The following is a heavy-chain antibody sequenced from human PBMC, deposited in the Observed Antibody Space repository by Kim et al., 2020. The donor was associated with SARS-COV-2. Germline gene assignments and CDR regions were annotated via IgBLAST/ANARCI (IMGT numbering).Heavy chain of an antibody. Sequence: SETLSLTCAVSGGSISSSNWWSWVRQPPGKGLEWIGEIYHSGSTNYNPSLKSRVTISVDKSKNQFSLKLSSVTAADTAVYYCARKWGVWSNWFDPWGQGTLVTVSS. J-gene: IGHJ5*02. CDR3: ARKWGVWSNWFDP. CDR2: IYHSGST. CDR1: GGSISSSNW. V-gene: IGHV4-4*02. D-gene: IGHD6-19*01.